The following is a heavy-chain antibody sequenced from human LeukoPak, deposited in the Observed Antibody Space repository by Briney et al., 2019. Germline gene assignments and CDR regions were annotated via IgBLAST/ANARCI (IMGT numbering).Heavy chain of an antibody. Sequence: ASVKVSCKASGYTFTGYYMHWVRQAPGQGLEWMGWINPNSGGTNYAQKFQGWVTMTRDTSISTAYIELSRLRSDDTAVYYCATLGGYYYDSSGYSRSFDIWGQGTMVTVSS. CDR2: INPNSGGT. D-gene: IGHD3-22*01. CDR3: ATLGGYYYDSSGYSRSFDI. J-gene: IGHJ3*02. V-gene: IGHV1-2*04. CDR1: GYTFTGYY.